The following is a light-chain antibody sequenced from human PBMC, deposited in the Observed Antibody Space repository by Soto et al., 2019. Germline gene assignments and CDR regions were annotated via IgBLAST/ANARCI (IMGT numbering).Light chain of an antibody. CDR1: SSNIGSNY. J-gene: IGLJ1*01. V-gene: IGLV1-47*03. Sequence: QSVLTQPPSASGTPGQRVTISCSGSSSNIGSNYVYWYQQLPGTAPKLLIYRNNQRPSGVPDRFSGSKSGTSSSLAISGLWSEDEADYYCAAWDDSLNGGNYVSGTGTKVTVL. CDR2: RNN. CDR3: AAWDDSLNGGNYV.